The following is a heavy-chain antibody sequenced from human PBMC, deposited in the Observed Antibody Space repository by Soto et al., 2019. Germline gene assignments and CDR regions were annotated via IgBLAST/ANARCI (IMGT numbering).Heavy chain of an antibody. D-gene: IGHD3-3*01. Sequence: GGSLRLSCAASGFTFTSYAMHWVRQAPGKGLEWVAVISFDGRNKYYADSVKGRFIISRDNTNNTLYLQMNSLRAEDTAVYYCARDAHQPFGITIFGVVINNWFDPWGQGTLVTVSS. V-gene: IGHV3-30*04. CDR1: GFTFTSYA. CDR3: ARDAHQPFGITIFGVVINNWFDP. CDR2: ISFDGRNK. J-gene: IGHJ5*02.